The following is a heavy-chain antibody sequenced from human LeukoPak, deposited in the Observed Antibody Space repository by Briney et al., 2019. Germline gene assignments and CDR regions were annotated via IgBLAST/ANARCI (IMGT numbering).Heavy chain of an antibody. V-gene: IGHV4-34*01. Sequence: PSETLSLTCAAYGGSFSGYYWSWIRQPPGKGLEWIGEINHSGSTNYNPSLKSRVTISVDTSKNQFSLKLSSVTAADTAVYYCARLGLGVVVPAALYGMDVWGKGTTVTVSS. CDR3: ARLGLGVVVPAALYGMDV. J-gene: IGHJ6*04. CDR2: INHSGST. D-gene: IGHD2-2*01. CDR1: GGSFSGYY.